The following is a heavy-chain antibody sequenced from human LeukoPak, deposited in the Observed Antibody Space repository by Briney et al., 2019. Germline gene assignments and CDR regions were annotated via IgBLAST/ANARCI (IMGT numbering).Heavy chain of an antibody. CDR2: IYHSGST. D-gene: IGHD2-2*01. CDR1: GGSISSGGYS. V-gene: IGHV4-30-2*01. CDR3: ARGLSTSRRYFDY. J-gene: IGHJ4*02. Sequence: SETLSLTCAVSGGSISSGGYSWSWIRQPPGKGLEWIGCIYHSGSTYYNPSLKSRVTISVDRSKNQFSLKLSSVTAADTAVYYCARGLSTSRRYFDYWGQGTLVTVSS.